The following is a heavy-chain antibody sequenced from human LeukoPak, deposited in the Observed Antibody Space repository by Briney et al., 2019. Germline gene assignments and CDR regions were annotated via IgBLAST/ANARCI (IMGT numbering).Heavy chain of an antibody. Sequence: PGGSLRLSCVVSGFTVSNNYMSWVRQAPRKGLEWVSLIYSGGSTYYADSVKGRFTISRDNSKNTLYLQMNSLRAEDTAVYYCAKEGFDSWGQGTLVTVSS. J-gene: IGHJ4*02. V-gene: IGHV3-53*01. CDR1: GFTVSNNY. CDR2: IYSGGST. CDR3: AKEGFDS.